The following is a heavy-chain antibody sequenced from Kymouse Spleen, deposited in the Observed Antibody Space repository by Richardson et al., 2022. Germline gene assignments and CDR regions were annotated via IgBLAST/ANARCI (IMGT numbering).Heavy chain of an antibody. V-gene: IGHV4-39*01. CDR1: GGSISSSSYY. CDR3: ARHGKKTRSSEDY. CDR2: IYYSGST. J-gene: IGHJ4*02. D-gene: IGHD6-6*01. Sequence: QLQLQESGPGLVKPSETLSLTCTVSGGSISSSSYYWGWIRQPPGKGLEWIGSIYYSGSTYYNPSLKSRVTISVDTSKNQFSLKLSSVTAADTAVYYCARHGKKTRSSEDYWGQGTLVTVSS.